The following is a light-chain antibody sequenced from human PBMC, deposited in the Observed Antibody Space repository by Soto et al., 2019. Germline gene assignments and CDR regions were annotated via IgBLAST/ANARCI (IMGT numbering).Light chain of an antibody. CDR3: CSYAGSYTFEV. J-gene: IGLJ2*01. CDR1: SSDVGGYNY. Sequence: QSALTQPRSVSGSPGQSVTISWTGTSSDVGGYNYVSWYQQHPGKAPKLMIYDGSKRPSGVPDRFSGSKSGTTAPLPISGLQAEDEADYYCCSYAGSYTFEVFGGGTQLTVL. V-gene: IGLV2-11*01. CDR2: DGS.